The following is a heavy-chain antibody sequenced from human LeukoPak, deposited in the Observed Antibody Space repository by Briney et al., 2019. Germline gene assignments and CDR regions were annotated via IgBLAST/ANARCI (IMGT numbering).Heavy chain of an antibody. CDR1: GFTFTSYG. CDR3: AKAPVTSCRGAYCYPFDY. V-gene: IGHV3-23*01. J-gene: IGHJ4*02. Sequence: GGSLRLSCAASGFTFTSYGMRWVRQAPGKGLEWVSAISSTDAGTYHADSVRGRFTISRDSSKNTLYLQMNSLRAEDAAVYYCAKAPVTSCRGAYCYPFDYWGQGTLVTVSS. CDR2: ISSTDAGT. D-gene: IGHD2-21*01.